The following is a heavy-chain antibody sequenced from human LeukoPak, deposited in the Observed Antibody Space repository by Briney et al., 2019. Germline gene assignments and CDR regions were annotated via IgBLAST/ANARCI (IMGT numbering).Heavy chain of an antibody. V-gene: IGHV1-2*04. CDR3: ARGERKPNYYFDY. J-gene: IGHJ4*02. D-gene: IGHD5-24*01. CDR1: GYTFTGYY. Sequence: GASVKVSRKASGYTFTGYYMHWVRQAPGQGLEWMGWINPNSGGTNYAQKFQGWVTMTRDTSISTAYMELSRLRSDDTAVYYCARGERKPNYYFDYWGQGTLVTVSS. CDR2: INPNSGGT.